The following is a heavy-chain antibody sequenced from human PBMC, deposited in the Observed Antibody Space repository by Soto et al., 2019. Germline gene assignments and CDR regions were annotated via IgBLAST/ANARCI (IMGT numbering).Heavy chain of an antibody. CDR3: ASEYSGYDFHSR. CDR1: GYTLTELS. Sequence: ASVKVSFKVSGYTLTELSMHWVRQAPGKGLEWMGGFDPEDGETIYAQKFQGRVTMTEDTSTDTAYMELSSLRSEDTAVYYCASEYSGYDFHSRWGQGTLVTVSS. CDR2: FDPEDGET. V-gene: IGHV1-24*01. D-gene: IGHD5-12*01. J-gene: IGHJ4*02.